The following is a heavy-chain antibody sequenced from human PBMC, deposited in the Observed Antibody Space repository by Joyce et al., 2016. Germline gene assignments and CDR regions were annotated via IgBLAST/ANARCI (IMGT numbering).Heavy chain of an antibody. J-gene: IGHJ4*02. Sequence: QVQVVQSGAEVKRPGASVKVSCKVSGYTLTDISIHWVRQAPGKGLEWMGGFDPEDGETIYAQKFQGRVTLTEDTSTDTACLELSSLTSDDTAVYYCATGDLGSFDYWGQGTLVTVSS. CDR3: ATGDLGSFDY. CDR2: FDPEDGET. D-gene: IGHD3-16*01. CDR1: GYTLTDIS. V-gene: IGHV1-24*01.